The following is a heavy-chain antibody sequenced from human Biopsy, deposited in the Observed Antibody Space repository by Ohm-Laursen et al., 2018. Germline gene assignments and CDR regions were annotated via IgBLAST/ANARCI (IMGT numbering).Heavy chain of an antibody. CDR2: ISYTGYT. V-gene: IGHV4-59*11. J-gene: IGHJ4*02. CDR1: GGSFTGHY. D-gene: IGHD4-23*01. CDR3: ARGTNDFGGLYFPR. Sequence: SQTLSLTCTVSGGSFTGHYWSWTRQPPGKGLEWIGHISYTGYTSYNASLKSRVTISVDTSRNHFSLRLRSLTVADTAVYYCARGTNDFGGLYFPRWGQGTLLTVSS.